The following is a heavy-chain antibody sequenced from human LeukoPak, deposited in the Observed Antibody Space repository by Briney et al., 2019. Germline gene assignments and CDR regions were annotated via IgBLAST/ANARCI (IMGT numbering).Heavy chain of an antibody. D-gene: IGHD1-26*01. V-gene: IGHV3-7*01. CDR1: GFTFSGHW. J-gene: IGHJ4*02. CDR2: INQGGSDK. CDR3: TRDRSGAEDD. Sequence: PGGSLRLSCAASGFTFSGHWMSWVRQAPGKGLEWVANINQGGSDKYYVDSVKGRFTISSDNANNLLYLQMNSLRGEDTAVYYCTRDRSGAEDDWGQGTLVTVSS.